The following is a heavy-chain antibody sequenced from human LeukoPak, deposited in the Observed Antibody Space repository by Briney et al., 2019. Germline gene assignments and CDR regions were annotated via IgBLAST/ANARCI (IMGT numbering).Heavy chain of an antibody. V-gene: IGHV4-59*01. CDR3: ARDANWGQGAFDI. Sequence: SETLSLTCTVSGGSISSYYWSWIRQPPGKGLEWIGYIYYSGSTNYNPSLKSRVTISVDTSKNQFSLKLSSVTAADTAVYYCARDANWGQGAFDIWGQGTMVTVSS. CDR1: GGSISSYY. D-gene: IGHD7-27*01. J-gene: IGHJ3*02. CDR2: IYYSGST.